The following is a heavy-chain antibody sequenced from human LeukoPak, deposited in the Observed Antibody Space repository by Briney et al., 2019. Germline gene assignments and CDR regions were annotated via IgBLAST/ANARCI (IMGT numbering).Heavy chain of an antibody. CDR2: ISYDGSNK. J-gene: IGHJ3*02. CDR3: AKATEVGAIPSAFDI. CDR1: GFTFSSYA. D-gene: IGHD1-26*01. Sequence: GGSLRLSCAASGFTFSSYAMHWARQAPGKGLEWVAVISYDGSNKYYADSVKGRFTISRDNSKNTLYLQMNSLRAEDTAVYYCAKATEVGAIPSAFDIWGQGTMVTVSS. V-gene: IGHV3-30-3*01.